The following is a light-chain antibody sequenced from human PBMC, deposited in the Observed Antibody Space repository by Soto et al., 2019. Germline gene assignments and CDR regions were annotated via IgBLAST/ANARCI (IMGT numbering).Light chain of an antibody. J-gene: IGKJ1*01. Sequence: EIVFTQSPGTLSLSPGERATLSCRASQSVSSNLAWYQQTPGQSPRILIYGASTRATGIPARFSGSGSGTECTLPISRLQSEDFEVYYCQQYNNSPKTFGQGTKVDIK. V-gene: IGKV3-15*01. CDR1: QSVSSN. CDR3: QQYNNSPKT. CDR2: GAS.